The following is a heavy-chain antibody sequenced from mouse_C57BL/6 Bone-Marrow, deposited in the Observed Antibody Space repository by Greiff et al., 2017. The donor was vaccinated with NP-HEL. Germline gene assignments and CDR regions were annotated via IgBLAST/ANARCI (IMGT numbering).Heavy chain of an antibody. V-gene: IGHV1-15*01. CDR2: IDPETGGT. CDR1: GYTFTDYE. CDR3: TRGRKRGYAMDC. J-gene: IGHJ4*01. Sequence: SGAELVRPGASVTLSCKASGYTFTDYEMHWVKQTPVHGLEWIGAIDPETGGTAYNQKFKGKAILTADKSSSTAYMELRSLTSEDSAVYYCTRGRKRGYAMDCWGQGTSVTVSS.